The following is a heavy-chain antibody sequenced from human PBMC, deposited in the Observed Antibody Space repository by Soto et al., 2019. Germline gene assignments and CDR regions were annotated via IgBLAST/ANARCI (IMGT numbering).Heavy chain of an antibody. V-gene: IGHV2-5*01. CDR3: AHRRIGVPRTVLAAAGTGDYYYYGMDV. D-gene: IGHD6-13*01. CDR2: IYWNDDK. CDR1: GFSLSTSGVG. Sequence: SGPTLVKPTQTLTLTCTFSGFSLSTSGVGVGWIRQPPGKALEWLALIYWNDDKRYSPSLKSRLTITKDTSKNQVVLTMTNMDPVDTATYYCAHRRIGVPRTVLAAAGTGDYYYYGMDVWGQGTTVTVSS. J-gene: IGHJ6*02.